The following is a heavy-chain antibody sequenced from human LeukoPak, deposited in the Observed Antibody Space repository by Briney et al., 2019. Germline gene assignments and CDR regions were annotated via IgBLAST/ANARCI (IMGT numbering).Heavy chain of an antibody. D-gene: IGHD4-17*01. CDR1: GYTFTGYY. Sequence: ASVNVSRKSSGYTFTGYYIHWVRQAHGQGLGLMGWINPNSGGTNYAQKFQGRVTMTRDTSISTAYMELSRLRSDDTAVYYCARGNDYGDYFDYWGQGTLVTVSS. J-gene: IGHJ4*02. V-gene: IGHV1-2*02. CDR2: INPNSGGT. CDR3: ARGNDYGDYFDY.